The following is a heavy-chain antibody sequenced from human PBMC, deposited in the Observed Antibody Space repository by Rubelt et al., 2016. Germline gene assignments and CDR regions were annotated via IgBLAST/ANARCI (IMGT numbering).Heavy chain of an antibody. CDR3: ARDDSAIYDSSGYYSAPSYFFDY. CDR2: IYSSGST. V-gene: IGHV4-59*01. D-gene: IGHD3-22*01. J-gene: IGHJ4*02. Sequence: GLEWIGYIYSSGSTNYNPSLKSRVTISVEKSKNQFSLKLSSVTAADTAVYYCARDDSAIYDSSGYYSAPSYFFDYWGQGTPITVSS.